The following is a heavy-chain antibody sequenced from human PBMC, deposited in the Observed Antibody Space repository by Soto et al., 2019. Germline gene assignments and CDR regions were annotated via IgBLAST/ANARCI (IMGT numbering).Heavy chain of an antibody. V-gene: IGHV3-33*01. CDR2: IWYDGSNK. D-gene: IGHD1-20*01. CDR1: GFTFSSYG. Sequence: PGGSLRLSCAASGFTFSSYGMHWVRQAPGKGLEWVAVIWYDGSNKYYADSVKGRFTISRDNSKNTLYLQMNSLRAEDTAVYYCAGDRDNWNPRGMDVWGQGTTVTVSS. CDR3: AGDRDNWNPRGMDV. J-gene: IGHJ6*02.